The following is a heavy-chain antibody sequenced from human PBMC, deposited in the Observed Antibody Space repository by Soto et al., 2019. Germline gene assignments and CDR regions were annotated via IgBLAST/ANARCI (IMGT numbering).Heavy chain of an antibody. Sequence: QVQLVQSGAEVKKPGSSVKVSCKASGGTFSSYAISWVRQAPGQGLEWMGGIIPIFGTANYAQKFQGRVTITADESTSTAYMELSSLRSEDTAVYYCARGGILVPAAMHEIAWYFDLWGRGTLVTVSS. J-gene: IGHJ2*01. D-gene: IGHD2-2*01. CDR3: ARGGILVPAAMHEIAWYFDL. CDR1: GGTFSSYA. CDR2: IIPIFGTA. V-gene: IGHV1-69*12.